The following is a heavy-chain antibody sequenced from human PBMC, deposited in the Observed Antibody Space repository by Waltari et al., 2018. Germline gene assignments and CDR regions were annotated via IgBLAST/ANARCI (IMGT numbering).Heavy chain of an antibody. CDR3: AHAPDYGAQGYFDY. CDR1: GYTFTSSY. V-gene: IGHV1-46*03. J-gene: IGHJ4*02. D-gene: IGHD4-17*01. Sequence: QVQLVQSGAEVKKPGASVKVSCKASGYTFTSSYMHWVRQAPVHGLEWRGIINPSGGSTSYAQKFQGRVTMTRDTSTSTVYMELSSLRSEDTAVYYCAHAPDYGAQGYFDYWGQGTLVTVSS. CDR2: INPSGGST.